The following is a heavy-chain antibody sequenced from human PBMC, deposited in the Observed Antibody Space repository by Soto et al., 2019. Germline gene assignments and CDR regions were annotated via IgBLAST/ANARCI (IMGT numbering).Heavy chain of an antibody. J-gene: IGHJ6*02. CDR1: GGTFSSYT. CDR2: IIPILGIA. CDR3: ARPTHYYYYGMDV. Sequence: QVQLVQSGAEVKKPGSSVKVSCKASGGTFSSYTISWVRQAPGQGLEWMGRIIPILGIANYAQKFQGRVTITADKSTSTAYMELISLRSEDTAVYYCARPTHYYYYGMDVWGQGTTVTVSS. V-gene: IGHV1-69*02.